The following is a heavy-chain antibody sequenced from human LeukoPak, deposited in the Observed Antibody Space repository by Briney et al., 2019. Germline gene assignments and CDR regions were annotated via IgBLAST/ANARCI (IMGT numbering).Heavy chain of an antibody. V-gene: IGHV4-39*01. J-gene: IGHJ4*02. D-gene: IGHD2-15*01. CDR1: GGSISSSSYY. Sequence: PSETPSLTCTVSGGSISSSSYYWGWIRQPPGKGLEWIGSIYYSGSTYYNPSLKSRVTISVDTSKNQFSLKLSSVTAADTAVYYCARQKVAVDYWGQGTLVTVSS. CDR3: ARQKVAVDY. CDR2: IYYSGST.